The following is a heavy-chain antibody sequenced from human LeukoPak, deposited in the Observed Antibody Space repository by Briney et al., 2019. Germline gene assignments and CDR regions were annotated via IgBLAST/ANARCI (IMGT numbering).Heavy chain of an antibody. CDR3: ASSTRGQTDPFDI. Sequence: PGGSLRLSCAASGFTFSSYSVNWVRQAPGKGLEWVSSISERSSYIYYADSMKGRFTISRDNAKNSLYLQMNSLRAEDTAVYYCASSTRGQTDPFDIWGQGTLVTVSS. CDR2: ISERSSYI. CDR1: GFTFSSYS. V-gene: IGHV3-21*01. J-gene: IGHJ3*02. D-gene: IGHD1-26*01.